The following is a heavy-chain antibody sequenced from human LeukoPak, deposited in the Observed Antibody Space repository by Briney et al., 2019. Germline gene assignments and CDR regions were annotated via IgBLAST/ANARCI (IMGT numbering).Heavy chain of an antibody. CDR1: GFTFSSYA. CDR2: ISYDGSNK. CDR3: ARDHYYGSGGYHNWFDP. Sequence: RGSLRLSCAASGFTFSSYAMHWVRQAPGKGLEWVAVISYDGSNKYYADSVKGRFTISRDNSKNTLYLQMNSLRAEDTAVYYCARDHYYGSGGYHNWFDPWGQGTLVTVSS. V-gene: IGHV3-30-3*01. J-gene: IGHJ5*02. D-gene: IGHD3-10*01.